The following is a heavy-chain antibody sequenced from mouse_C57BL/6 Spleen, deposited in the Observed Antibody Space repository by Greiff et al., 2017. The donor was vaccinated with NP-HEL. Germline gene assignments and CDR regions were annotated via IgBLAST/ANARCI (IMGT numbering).Heavy chain of an antibody. CDR1: GYAFSSYW. CDR2: IYPGDGDT. Sequence: VKLMESGAELVKPGASVKISCKASGYAFSSYWMNWVKQRPGKGLEWIGQIYPGDGDTNYNGKFKGKATLTADKSSSTAYMQLSSLTSEDSAVYFCARSDDGYPSYAMDYWGQGTSVTVSS. V-gene: IGHV1-80*01. CDR3: ARSDDGYPSYAMDY. J-gene: IGHJ4*01. D-gene: IGHD2-3*01.